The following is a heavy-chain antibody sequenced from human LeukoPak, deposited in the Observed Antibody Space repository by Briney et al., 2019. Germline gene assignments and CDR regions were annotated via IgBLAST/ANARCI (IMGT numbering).Heavy chain of an antibody. CDR3: ARGRAWGVLDY. D-gene: IGHD3-16*01. CDR1: GGSFSDYY. CDR2: LYPSGSS. J-gene: IGHJ4*02. V-gene: IGHV4-4*07. Sequence: SETLSLTCTVSGGSFSDYYWSWIRQSAGKGLEWIGRLYPSGSSNYNPSLKSRVTMSVDTSKNQFSLQLNSVTPEDTAVYYCARGRAWGVLDYWGQGSLVTVSS.